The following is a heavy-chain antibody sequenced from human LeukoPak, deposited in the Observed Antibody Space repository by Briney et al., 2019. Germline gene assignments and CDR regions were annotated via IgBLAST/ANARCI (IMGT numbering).Heavy chain of an antibody. Sequence: PSETLSLTCAVYGGSFSGYYWSWIRQPPGKGLEWIGEINHSGSTNYNPSLKSRVTISVDTSKNQFSLKLSSVTAADTAVYYCAGGFRWFGELLGKFGYWGQGNLV. CDR1: GGSFSGYY. CDR2: INHSGST. J-gene: IGHJ4*02. CDR3: AGGFRWFGELLGKFGY. V-gene: IGHV4-34*01. D-gene: IGHD3-10*01.